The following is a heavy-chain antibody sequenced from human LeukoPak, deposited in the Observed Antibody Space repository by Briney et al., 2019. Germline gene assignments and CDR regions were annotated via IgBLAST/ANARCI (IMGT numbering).Heavy chain of an antibody. CDR2: ISSGSTTI. CDR3: ARDRQVHTSVDSVEY. D-gene: IGHD5-12*01. V-gene: IGHV3-48*04. Sequence: GGSLRLSCAASGFTCSWFSMNWVRQAPGKGLEWVSYISSGSTTIYYADSVKGRFTVSRDNAQNSLSLQMNSLRVEDTAVYYCARDRQVHTSVDSVEYWGQGALVTVSS. CDR1: GFTCSWFS. J-gene: IGHJ4*02.